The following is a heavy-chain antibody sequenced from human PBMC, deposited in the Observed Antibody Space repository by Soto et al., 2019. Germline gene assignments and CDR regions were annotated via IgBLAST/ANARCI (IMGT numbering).Heavy chain of an antibody. V-gene: IGHV1-69*12. J-gene: IGHJ6*02. Sequence: QVQLMQSGAEVKKPGSSVKVSCKASGGTFSTSAISWVRQAPGEGLEWVGGIMPVFATPDYAQKFQGRVIISADESTPTSYLELTSLTTDATAVYYGARDKDRQQLGGNYYFILDVWGQGTAITVSS. CDR3: ARDKDRQQLGGNYYFILDV. CDR1: GGTFSTSA. CDR2: IMPVFATP. D-gene: IGHD3-3*02.